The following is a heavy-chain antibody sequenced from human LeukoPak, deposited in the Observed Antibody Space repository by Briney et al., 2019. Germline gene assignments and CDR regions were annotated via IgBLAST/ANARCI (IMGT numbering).Heavy chain of an antibody. V-gene: IGHV1-18*04. D-gene: IGHD6-13*01. J-gene: IGHJ1*01. Sequence: ASVKVSCKASGYIFADYRLSWVRQAPEQGLEGMGSSSAYNGNTKMTQKFQDRVTMTTDTSATTAYMELKRVRSDDTAVYYCARGGSSWSTEYFHYWGQGTLVTVSS. CDR2: SSAYNGNT. CDR3: ARGGSSWSTEYFHY. CDR1: GYIFADYR.